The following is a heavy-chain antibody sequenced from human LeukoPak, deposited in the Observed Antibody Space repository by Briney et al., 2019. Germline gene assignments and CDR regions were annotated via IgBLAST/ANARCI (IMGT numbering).Heavy chain of an antibody. D-gene: IGHD4-23*01. V-gene: IGHV3-33*01. Sequence: GGSLRLSCAASGFTFSSYGMHWVRQAPGKGLEWVAVIWYDGSNKYYADSVKGRFTISRDNYKNTLYMQMNSLKTEDTAMYYCTTDSYVTPRTRVFNWFDPWGQGTLVTVSS. CDR2: IWYDGSNK. CDR1: GFTFSSYG. CDR3: TTDSYVTPRTRVFNWFDP. J-gene: IGHJ5*02.